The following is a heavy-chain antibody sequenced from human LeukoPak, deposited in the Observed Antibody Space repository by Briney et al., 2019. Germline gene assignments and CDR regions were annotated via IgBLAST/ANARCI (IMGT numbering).Heavy chain of an antibody. V-gene: IGHV1-46*01. CDR2: INQSGGST. CDR3: ARDPREYYDSSGFVAFDI. Sequence: GASVKVSRKASGYTFTSYYMQWGRQAPGQGVERMGVINQSGGSTIYAQKFQGRVTMNRDTYKSTVYMELSRLTSEDTPVYYCARDPREYYDSSGFVAFDIWGQGTMFTVSS. D-gene: IGHD3-22*01. J-gene: IGHJ3*02. CDR1: GYTFTSYY.